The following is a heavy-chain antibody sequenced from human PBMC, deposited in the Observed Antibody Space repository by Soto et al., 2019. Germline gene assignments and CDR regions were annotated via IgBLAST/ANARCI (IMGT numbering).Heavy chain of an antibody. CDR1: GYTFTSYY. CDR3: ARDSNLRFAY. D-gene: IGHD4-4*01. V-gene: IGHV1-46*03. Sequence: QVQLVQSGAEVKKPGASVKVSCKASGYTFTSYYMHWVRQAPGQGLEWMGIINPSGGSTSYAQKFQGRVTMTRDTSRSTVYMELSSLRSEDTDVYYCARDSNLRFAYWGQGTLVTVSS. CDR2: INPSGGST. J-gene: IGHJ4*02.